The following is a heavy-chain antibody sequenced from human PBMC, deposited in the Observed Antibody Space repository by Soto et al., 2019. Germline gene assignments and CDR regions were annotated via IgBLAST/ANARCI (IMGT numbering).Heavy chain of an antibody. V-gene: IGHV1-2*02. J-gene: IGHJ4*02. CDR3: ARESVVTGTHHFDY. CDR2: INSNTGGT. Sequence: ASVKVSCKASGYTFTVYYMHWVRQAPGQGLEWMGWINSNTGGTNYAQKFQGRVTMTRDTPISTAYMELSRLTSDDTAVYHCARESVVTGTHHFDYWGQGTLVTVSS. CDR1: GYTFTVYY. D-gene: IGHD1-7*01.